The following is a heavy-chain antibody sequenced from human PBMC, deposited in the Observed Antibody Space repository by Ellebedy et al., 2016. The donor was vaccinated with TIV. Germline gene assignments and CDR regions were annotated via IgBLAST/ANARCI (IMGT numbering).Heavy chain of an antibody. Sequence: GESLKISCAASGFTFTTYAMHWVRQAPGKGLEWVSGIGTGGNTFYADSVEGRFIISRDNSKRTLFLQMNSLRAEDTALYYCAKGRGGGSDSSAPRYYFDYWGLGTLVTVSS. J-gene: IGHJ4*02. CDR2: IGTGGNT. CDR3: AKGRGGGSDSSAPRYYFDY. V-gene: IGHV3-23*01. D-gene: IGHD3-22*01. CDR1: GFTFTTYA.